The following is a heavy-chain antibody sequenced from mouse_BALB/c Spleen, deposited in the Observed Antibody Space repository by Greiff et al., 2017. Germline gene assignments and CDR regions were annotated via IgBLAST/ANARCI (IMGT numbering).Heavy chain of an antibody. V-gene: IGHV1-15*01. Sequence: QVQLQQSGAELVRPGASVTLSCKASGYTFTDYEMHWVKQTPVHGLEWIGAIDPETGGTAYNQKFKGKATLTADKSSSTAYMELRSLTSEDSAVYYCTRSHRYADAMDHWGQGTSVTVSS. D-gene: IGHD2-14*01. CDR3: TRSHRYADAMDH. CDR1: GYTFTDYE. J-gene: IGHJ4*01. CDR2: IDPETGGT.